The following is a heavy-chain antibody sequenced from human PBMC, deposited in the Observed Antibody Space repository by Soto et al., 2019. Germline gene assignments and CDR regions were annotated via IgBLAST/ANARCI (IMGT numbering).Heavy chain of an antibody. CDR1: GFTFSSYA. J-gene: IGHJ4*02. D-gene: IGHD3-22*01. CDR2: ISGGGDSI. Sequence: EVQLLESGGILVHPGGSLRLSCAASGFTFSSYAMTWVRQAPGKGLEWVSAISGGGDSIYYADSVKGRFTISRDNSKNTLYLQMNSLRAEDTAVYYCAKTRHYYDSSGSDYWGQGTLVTVSS. V-gene: IGHV3-23*01. CDR3: AKTRHYYDSSGSDY.